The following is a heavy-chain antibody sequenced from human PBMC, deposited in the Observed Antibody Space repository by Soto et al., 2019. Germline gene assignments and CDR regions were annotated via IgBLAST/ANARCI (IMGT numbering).Heavy chain of an antibody. CDR3: AKSGSSGWYGWFDP. CDR2: IYWNDDK. Sequence: SGPTLVNPTQTLTLTCIFSGFSLRTSGVGVGWIRQPPGKALEWLGFIYWNDDKRYSPSLKSRLTIAKDTSKNQVVLTMTNMDPVDTATYYCAKSGSSGWYGWFDPWGQGTLVTVSS. V-gene: IGHV2-5*01. CDR1: GFSLRTSGVG. D-gene: IGHD6-19*01. J-gene: IGHJ5*02.